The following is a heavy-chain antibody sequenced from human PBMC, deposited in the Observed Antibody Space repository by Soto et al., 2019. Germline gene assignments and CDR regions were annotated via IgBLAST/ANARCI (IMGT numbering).Heavy chain of an antibody. CDR1: GFTFTDYA. CDR2: IWYDGSNI. CDR3: AREKFGDDFDY. J-gene: IGHJ4*02. Sequence: QGQLVESGGGVVQPGRSLRLSCAANGFTFTDYAVQWVRQAPDKGLEWVAIIWYDGSNIYYADSVKGRFTISRDNSKNTLYLQMNSLRAEDTAVYYCAREKFGDDFDYWGQGTLVTVSS. V-gene: IGHV3-33*01. D-gene: IGHD2-21*02.